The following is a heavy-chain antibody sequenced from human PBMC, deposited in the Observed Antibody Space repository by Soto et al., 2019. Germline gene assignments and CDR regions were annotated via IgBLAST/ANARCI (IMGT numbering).Heavy chain of an antibody. CDR2: FDPEDGET. CDR3: ATASWLESPLDI. CDR1: GYTLTELS. J-gene: IGHJ3*02. Sequence: ASVKVSCKVSGYTLTELSMHWVRQAPGKGLEWMGGFDPEDGETIYAQKFQGRVTMTEDISTDTAYMELSSLRSEDTAVYYCATASWLESPLDIWGQGTMVTVSS. V-gene: IGHV1-24*01. D-gene: IGHD5-12*01.